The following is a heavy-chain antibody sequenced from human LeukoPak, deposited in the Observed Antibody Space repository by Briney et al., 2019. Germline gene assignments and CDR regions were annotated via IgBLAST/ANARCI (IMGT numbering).Heavy chain of an antibody. Sequence: SETLSLTCAVSGGSISSGGYSWSWIRQPPGKGLEWIGYIYHSGSTYYNPSLKSRVTISVDRSKNQFSLKLSSVTAADTAVYYCAIKIKQWLVRGGWFDPWGQGTLVTVSS. D-gene: IGHD6-19*01. J-gene: IGHJ5*02. CDR1: GGSISSGGYS. V-gene: IGHV4-30-2*01. CDR3: AIKIKQWLVRGGWFDP. CDR2: IYHSGST.